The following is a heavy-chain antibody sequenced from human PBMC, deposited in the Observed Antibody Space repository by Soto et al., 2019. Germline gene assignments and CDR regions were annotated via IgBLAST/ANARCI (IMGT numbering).Heavy chain of an antibody. Sequence: EVQLVESGGGLVQPGGSLRLSCVASGFTFWGDWMSWVRQAPGKGLEWVANIKQDGSAKQYLDSVRGRFTISRDNSKNSVYLQMNSLRAEDTALYYCARDFYGGFSYGPVDNWGQGTLVTVSS. CDR1: GFTFWGDW. CDR2: IKQDGSAK. D-gene: IGHD2-15*01. J-gene: IGHJ4*02. V-gene: IGHV3-7*01. CDR3: ARDFYGGFSYGPVDN.